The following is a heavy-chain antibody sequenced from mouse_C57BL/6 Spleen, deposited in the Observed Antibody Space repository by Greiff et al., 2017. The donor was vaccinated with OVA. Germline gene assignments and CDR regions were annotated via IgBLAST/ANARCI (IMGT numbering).Heavy chain of an antibody. Sequence: EVMLVESGGGLVKPGGSLKLSCAASGFTFSDYGMHWVRQAPEKGLEWVAYISSGSSTIYYAHTMKGRFTISRDNAKNTLFLQMTSLRSEDTAMYYCARKYYGSSPYYFDYWGQGTTLTVSS. J-gene: IGHJ2*01. CDR1: GFTFSDYG. CDR2: ISSGSSTI. V-gene: IGHV5-17*01. D-gene: IGHD1-1*01. CDR3: ARKYYGSSPYYFDY.